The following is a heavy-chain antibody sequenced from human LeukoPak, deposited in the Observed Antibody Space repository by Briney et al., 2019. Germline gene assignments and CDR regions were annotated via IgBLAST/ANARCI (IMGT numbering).Heavy chain of an antibody. D-gene: IGHD3-22*01. Sequence: PGGSLRLSCAASGFTFRGSAMGWVRQAPGKGLEWVSSIGSVTSDIYYADSVKGRFTISRDNSKNTLYLQMNSLKVEDTALYYCARGVSSAFDYWGQGTLVTVSS. J-gene: IGHJ4*02. CDR3: ARGVSSAFDY. V-gene: IGHV3-23*01. CDR1: GFTFRGSA. CDR2: IGSVTSDI.